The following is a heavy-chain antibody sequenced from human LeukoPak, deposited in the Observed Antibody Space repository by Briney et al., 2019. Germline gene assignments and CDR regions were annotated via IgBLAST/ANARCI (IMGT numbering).Heavy chain of an antibody. J-gene: IGHJ4*02. CDR2: ISPTGGGT. D-gene: IGHD2-21*01. V-gene: IGHV3-64*04. Sequence: GESLKISCSASGFTFSDCTMHWVRQAPGKGLEYVSSISPTGGGTYFADSVKGRFTISRDNSKNTLYLQMNSLRAEDTAVYYCARALWPYYFDYWGQGTLVTVSS. CDR1: GFTFSDCT. CDR3: ARALWPYYFDY.